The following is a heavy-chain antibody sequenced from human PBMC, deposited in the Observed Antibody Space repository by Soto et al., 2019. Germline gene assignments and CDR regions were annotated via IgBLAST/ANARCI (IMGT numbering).Heavy chain of an antibody. Sequence: SEMLSLTCTVSGGSISSYYWSWIRQPPGKGLEWIGYIYYSGSTNYNPSLKSRVTISVDTSKNQFSLKLSSVTAADTAVYYCARQPVSMYSSSLDPWGQGTLVTVSS. D-gene: IGHD6-6*01. V-gene: IGHV4-59*01. J-gene: IGHJ5*02. CDR1: GGSISSYY. CDR2: IYYSGST. CDR3: ARQPVSMYSSSLDP.